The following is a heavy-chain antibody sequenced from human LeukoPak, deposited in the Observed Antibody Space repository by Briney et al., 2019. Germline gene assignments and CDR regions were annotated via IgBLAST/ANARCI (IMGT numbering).Heavy chain of an antibody. CDR1: GFTFSSYG. J-gene: IGHJ4*02. V-gene: IGHV3-30*02. CDR2: IRYDGSNK. CDR3: AKSDGYNSKAHLFDY. Sequence: PGGSLRLSCAASGFTFSSYGMHWVRQAPGKGLEWVAFIRYDGSNKYYADSVKGRFTISRDNSKNTLYLQMNSLRAEDTAVYYCAKSDGYNSKAHLFDYWGQGTLVTVSS. D-gene: IGHD5-24*01.